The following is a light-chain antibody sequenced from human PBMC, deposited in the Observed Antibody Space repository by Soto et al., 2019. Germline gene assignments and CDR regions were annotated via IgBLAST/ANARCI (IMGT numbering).Light chain of an antibody. Sequence: QSALTQPPSASGTPGQRVTISCSGSSSNIGSNYVYWYQQLPGTAPKVLIYRNNQRPSGVPDRFSGSKSGTSASLAISGLRSEDEADYYCAAWDDSLSGFYVFGTGTKLTVL. CDR3: AAWDDSLSGFYV. J-gene: IGLJ1*01. CDR1: SSNIGSNY. V-gene: IGLV1-47*01. CDR2: RNN.